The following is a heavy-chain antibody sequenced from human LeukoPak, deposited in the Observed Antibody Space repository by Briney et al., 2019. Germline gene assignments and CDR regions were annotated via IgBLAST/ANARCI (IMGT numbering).Heavy chain of an antibody. V-gene: IGHV4-59*01. Sequence: SETLSLTCTVSGDSFRSYYWSWIRQPPGKGLEWIGYIYYSGSTNYNPSLKSRLTISVDTSKHQFPLKLNSVTAADTAVYYCARGRNLGWFDYWGQGTLVTVSS. CDR1: GDSFRSYY. CDR3: ARGRNLGWFDY. D-gene: IGHD3-16*01. J-gene: IGHJ5*01. CDR2: IYYSGST.